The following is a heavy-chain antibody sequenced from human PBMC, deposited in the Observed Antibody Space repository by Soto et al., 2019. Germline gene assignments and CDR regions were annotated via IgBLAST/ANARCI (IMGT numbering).Heavy chain of an antibody. CDR3: AKVGIREGIAVAGSVDY. D-gene: IGHD6-19*01. CDR1: GFTFSSYA. V-gene: IGHV3-23*01. Sequence: GGSLRLSCAASGFTFSSYAMSWVRQAPGKGLEWVSAISGSGGSTYYADSVEGRFTISRDNSKNTLYLQMNSLRAEDTAVYYCAKVGIREGIAVAGSVDYWGQGTLVTVSS. CDR2: ISGSGGST. J-gene: IGHJ4*02.